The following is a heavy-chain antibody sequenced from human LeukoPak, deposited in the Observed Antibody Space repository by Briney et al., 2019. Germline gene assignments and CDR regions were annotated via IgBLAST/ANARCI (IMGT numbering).Heavy chain of an antibody. CDR3: ARQSRSSASRPASIDY. Sequence: PSETLSLTCTVSGGSISSSSYYWGWIRQPPGRGLEWIGSIDYSGGRYYDPSLKSRVTISVDTSNSQISLRLNSLTAADTAIYYCARQSRSSASRPASIDYWGQGTLVTVSS. D-gene: IGHD6-19*01. CDR1: GGSISSSSYY. J-gene: IGHJ4*02. V-gene: IGHV4-39*01. CDR2: IDYSGGR.